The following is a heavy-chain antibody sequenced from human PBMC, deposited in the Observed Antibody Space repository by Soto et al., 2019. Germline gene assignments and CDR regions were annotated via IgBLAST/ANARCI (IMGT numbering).Heavy chain of an antibody. Sequence: QVQLQESGPGLVKPSETLSLTCTVSGGSISSYYWSWIRQPPGKGLEWIGYIYYSGSTNYNPSLQSRVTISVDTSKNQFSLKLSSVTAADTAVYYCARRVAGTYCDYWGQGTLVTVSS. D-gene: IGHD6-19*01. V-gene: IGHV4-59*01. CDR3: ARRVAGTYCDY. CDR2: IYYSGST. CDR1: GGSISSYY. J-gene: IGHJ4*02.